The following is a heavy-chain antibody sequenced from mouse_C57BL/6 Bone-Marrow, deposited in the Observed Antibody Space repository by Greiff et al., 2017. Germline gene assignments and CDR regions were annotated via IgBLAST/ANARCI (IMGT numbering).Heavy chain of an antibody. Sequence: EVQLVESGGGLVQPGGSLSLSCAASGFTFTDYYMSWVRQPPGKALEWLGFIRNKANGYTTEYSASVKGRFTISRDNSQSILYLQMNALRAEDSATYYCARWGTVVAYYYAMDYWGQGTSVTVSS. J-gene: IGHJ4*01. CDR3: ARWGTVVAYYYAMDY. CDR1: GFTFTDYY. D-gene: IGHD1-1*01. V-gene: IGHV7-3*01. CDR2: IRNKANGYTT.